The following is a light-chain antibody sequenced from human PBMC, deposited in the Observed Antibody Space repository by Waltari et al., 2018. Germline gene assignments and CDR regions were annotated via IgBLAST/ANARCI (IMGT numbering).Light chain of an antibody. V-gene: IGKV3-20*01. J-gene: IGKJ4*01. CDR3: QQYNSIALT. CDR2: GAS. Sequence: CSDTKRGSNTFLNWYQQKPGQAPRLLIYGASSMDTGIPYRFSGSGSGTDFTLTISSLEPEDFAAYYCQQYNSIALTFGGGTKVEI. CDR1: KRGSNTF.